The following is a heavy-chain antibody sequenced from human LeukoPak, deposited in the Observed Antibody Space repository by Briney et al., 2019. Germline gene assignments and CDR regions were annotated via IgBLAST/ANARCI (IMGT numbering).Heavy chain of an antibody. D-gene: IGHD6-13*01. CDR1: GYLFTRYW. Sequence: GGSPEISWQGSGYLFTRYWIGWVRAVPGKGLEGMGIIYPGDSDTRYSPSFQGQVPISADKSISTAYLQWSSLKASDTAMYYCARHRSSSWLYFDYWGQGTLVTVSS. J-gene: IGHJ4*02. CDR2: IYPGDSDT. CDR3: ARHRSSSWLYFDY. V-gene: IGHV5-51*01.